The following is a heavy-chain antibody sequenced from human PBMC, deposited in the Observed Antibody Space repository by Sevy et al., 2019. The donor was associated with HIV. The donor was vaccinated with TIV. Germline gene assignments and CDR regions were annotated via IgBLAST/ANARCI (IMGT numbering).Heavy chain of an antibody. CDR3: VRDDLDGYFEH. Sequence: ASVKVSCKASGYTFTGYYMHWMRQAPGQGLEWMGWINPDSGDPTYTPKFQGRVTLTRDTSINTAYMDLRRLKSDDTAVYYCVRDDLDGYFEHWGQGTLVTVS. V-gene: IGHV1-2*02. CDR2: INPDSGDP. CDR1: GYTFTGYY. J-gene: IGHJ4*02.